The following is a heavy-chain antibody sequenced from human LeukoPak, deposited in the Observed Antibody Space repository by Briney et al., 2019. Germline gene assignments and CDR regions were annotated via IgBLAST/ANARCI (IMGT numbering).Heavy chain of an antibody. V-gene: IGHV1-8*01. D-gene: IGHD2-15*01. CDR3: AVAATPNYYYYYYMDV. Sequence: GASVKVSCKASGYTSTSYDINWVRQATGQGLEWMGWMNPNSGNTGYAQKFQGRVTMTRNTSISTAYMELSSLRSEDTAVYYCAVAATPNYYYYYYMDVWGKGTTVTVSS. CDR2: MNPNSGNT. J-gene: IGHJ6*03. CDR1: GYTSTSYD.